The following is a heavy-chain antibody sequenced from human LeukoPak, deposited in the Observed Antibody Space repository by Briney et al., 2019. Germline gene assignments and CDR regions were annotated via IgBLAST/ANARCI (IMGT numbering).Heavy chain of an antibody. D-gene: IGHD1-26*01. CDR3: ARQRYSGSYYGNNWLDP. CDR2: IYYSGST. J-gene: IGHJ5*02. CDR1: GGSISSGGYY. Sequence: PSQTLSPTCTVSGGSISSGGYYWSWIRQHPGKGLEWIGYIYYSGSTYYNPSLKSRVTISVDTSKNQFSLKLSSVTAADAAVYYCARQRYSGSYYGNNWLDPWGQGTLVTVSS. V-gene: IGHV4-31*03.